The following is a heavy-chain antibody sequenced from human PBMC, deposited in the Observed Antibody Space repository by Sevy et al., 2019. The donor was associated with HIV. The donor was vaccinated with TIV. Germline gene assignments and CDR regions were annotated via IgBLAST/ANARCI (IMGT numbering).Heavy chain of an antibody. V-gene: IGHV3-33*01. CDR2: VWYDGINK. Sequence: GGSLRLSCTASGFTFSDYGMHWVRQAPGKGLEWVAVVWYDGINKYYGDSVKGRFTILRDNSKNTLYLQMNSLRAEDTAVYYCARDNLLPVMVSMVRGALSYYFDYWGQGTLVTVSS. CDR1: GFTFSDYG. J-gene: IGHJ4*02. D-gene: IGHD3-10*01. CDR3: ARDNLLPVMVSMVRGALSYYFDY.